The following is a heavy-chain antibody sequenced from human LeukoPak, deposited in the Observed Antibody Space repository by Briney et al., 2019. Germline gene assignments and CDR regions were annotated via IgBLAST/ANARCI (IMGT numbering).Heavy chain of an antibody. CDR3: ARVVAARPAWFDP. J-gene: IGHJ5*02. V-gene: IGHV4-39*01. CDR2: IYYSGST. Sequence: PSETLSLTCTVSGGSISSSSYYWGWIRQPPGKGLEWIGSIYYSGSTYYNPSLKSRVTISVDRSKNQFSLKLSSVTAADTAVYYCARVVAARPAWFDPWGQGTLVTVSS. CDR1: GGSISSSSYY. D-gene: IGHD6-6*01.